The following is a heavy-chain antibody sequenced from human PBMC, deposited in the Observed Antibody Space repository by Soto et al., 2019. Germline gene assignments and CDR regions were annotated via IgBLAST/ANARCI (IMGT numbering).Heavy chain of an antibody. CDR2: IGVYNGNT. CDR1: GYTFSDNG. CDR3: ARRNIDYGIGGCDY. V-gene: IGHV1-18*01. D-gene: IGHD4-17*01. Sequence: QVHLVQSGAEVKKPGSSLKVSCKPSGYTFSDNGITWVRQATGQGREWMGWIGVYNGNTQYAQKFQGRLTMTTDTSTSPAYMELKSLRSDATAVYYGARRNIDYGIGGCDYWGQGTPVTVSS. J-gene: IGHJ4*02.